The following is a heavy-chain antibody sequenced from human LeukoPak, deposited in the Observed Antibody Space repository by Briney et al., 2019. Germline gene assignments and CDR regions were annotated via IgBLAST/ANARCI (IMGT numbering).Heavy chain of an antibody. J-gene: IGHJ4*02. CDR2: ISVNVGRT. D-gene: IGHD5-24*01. CDR3: QTDDGIRDGYNSDFFDF. Sequence: GGSLRLSCAASRFTFSRFGLRWVRQAPGNGLEWVSAISVNVGRTYYADSVKGRFTISRDSSKNILYLQMNSLRAEDTAVFYFQTDDGIRDGYNSDFFDFWGQGTMVTVSS. CDR1: RFTFSRFG. V-gene: IGHV3-23*01.